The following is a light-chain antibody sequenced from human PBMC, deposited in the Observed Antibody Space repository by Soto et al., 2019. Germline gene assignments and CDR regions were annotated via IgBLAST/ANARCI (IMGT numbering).Light chain of an antibody. CDR2: GAS. V-gene: IGKV3-15*01. CDR1: QSVSSN. J-gene: IGKJ1*01. CDR3: QQYNNWPPLT. Sequence: DIVMTQSPATLSVSPGERATLSCRASQSVSSNLAWYQQKPGQAPRLLIYGASTRDTGIPARFSGSGSGTEFTLTISSLQSEDFAVYYCQQYNNWPPLTFGQGTKVEIK.